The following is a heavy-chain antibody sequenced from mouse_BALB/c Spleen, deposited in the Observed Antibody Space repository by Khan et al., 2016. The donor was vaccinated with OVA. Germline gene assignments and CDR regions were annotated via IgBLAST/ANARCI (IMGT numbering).Heavy chain of an antibody. J-gene: IGHJ1*01. CDR2: IYYSGTV. Sequence: EVQLQESGPGLVKPSQTVSLTCTVTGISITSGNYRWSWLRPFPGNKLEWIGNIYYSGTVTYNPSLTSRTTTTSDTSKNQVFLEMNSLTAEDTATCYCARDDGSLYWFFDVWGAGTTVTVSS. V-gene: IGHV3-5*02. D-gene: IGHD1-1*01. CDR3: ARDDGSLYWFFDV. CDR1: GISITSGNYR.